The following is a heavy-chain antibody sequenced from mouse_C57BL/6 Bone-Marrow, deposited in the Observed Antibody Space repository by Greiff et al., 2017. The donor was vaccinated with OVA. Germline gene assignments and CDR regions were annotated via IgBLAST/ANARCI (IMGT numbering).Heavy chain of an antibody. Sequence: VQLQQSGAELVKPGASVKISCKASGYAFSNYWMNWVKQRPGKGLEWLGQIYPGDGDINYNGKLKGKATLTADKSSSTAYMQFSSLSSADSAVFFCARGAYWGQGTTLTVSS. J-gene: IGHJ2*01. CDR3: ARGAY. CDR2: IYPGDGDI. V-gene: IGHV1-80*01. CDR1: GYAFSNYW.